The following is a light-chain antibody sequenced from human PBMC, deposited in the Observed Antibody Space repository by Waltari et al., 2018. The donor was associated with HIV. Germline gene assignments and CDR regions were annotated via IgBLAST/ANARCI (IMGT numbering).Light chain of an antibody. CDR1: RPNIGSNT. Sequence: QSVLTQPPSASGPPGQRVTLSCSGSRPNIGSNTVNWYQQLPGTAPKLLNYSNNPRPSGVPDRFSGSKAGTSASLAISGLQSEDEADYYCAAWDDSLNGVVFGGGTKLTVL. J-gene: IGLJ2*01. V-gene: IGLV1-44*01. CDR3: AAWDDSLNGVV. CDR2: SNN.